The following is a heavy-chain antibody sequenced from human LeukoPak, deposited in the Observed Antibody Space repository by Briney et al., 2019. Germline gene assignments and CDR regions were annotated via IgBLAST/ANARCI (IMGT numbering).Heavy chain of an antibody. V-gene: IGHV3-30*03. J-gene: IGHJ4*02. CDR3: ARVSPNTVTTLQYFDY. Sequence: GGSLRLSCAASGFTFSSYGMHWVRQAPGKGLEWVAVISYDGSNKYYVDSVKGRFTISRDNAKNSLYLQMNGLRAEDTAVYYCARVSPNTVTTLQYFDYWGQGTLVTVSS. CDR2: ISYDGSNK. D-gene: IGHD4-17*01. CDR1: GFTFSSYG.